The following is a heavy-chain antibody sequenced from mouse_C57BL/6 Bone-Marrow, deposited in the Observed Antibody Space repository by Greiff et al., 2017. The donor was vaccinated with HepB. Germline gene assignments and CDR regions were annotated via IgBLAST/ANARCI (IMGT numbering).Heavy chain of an antibody. Sequence: QVQLQQSGAELAKPGASVKLSCKASGYTFTSYWMHWVKQRPGQGLEWIGYINPSSGYTKYNQKFKDKATLTAAKSSSTAYMQLSSLTYEDSAGYYCARSSGTRYFDVWGTGTTVTVSS. D-gene: IGHD4-1*01. J-gene: IGHJ1*03. CDR1: GYTFTSYW. CDR3: ARSSGTRYFDV. CDR2: INPSSGYT. V-gene: IGHV1-7*01.